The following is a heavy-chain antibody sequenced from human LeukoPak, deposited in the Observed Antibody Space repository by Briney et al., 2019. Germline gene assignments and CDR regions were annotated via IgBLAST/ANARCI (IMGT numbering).Heavy chain of an antibody. CDR2: ISSSGGST. CDR1: GFTFSSHA. CDR3: AKIGTYYYYGMDV. V-gene: IGHV3-23*01. D-gene: IGHD1/OR15-1a*01. Sequence: GGSLRLSCAASGFTFSSHAMSWVRQAPGKGLEWVSVISSSGGSTYYADSVKGRFTISRDNSKNTLYLQMNSLRAEDTAVYYCAKIGTYYYYGMDVWGQGTTVTVSS. J-gene: IGHJ6*02.